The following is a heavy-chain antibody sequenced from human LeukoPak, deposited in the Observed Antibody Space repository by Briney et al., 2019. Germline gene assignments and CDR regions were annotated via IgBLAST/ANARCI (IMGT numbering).Heavy chain of an antibody. J-gene: IGHJ5*02. CDR1: GYTFTGYY. D-gene: IGHD3-9*01. V-gene: IGHV1-2*02. CDR2: INPNSGGT. CDR3: ARGDYDILTGYYSSWFDP. Sequence: ASVKVSCKASGYTFTGYYMHWVRQAPGQGLEWMGWINPNSGGTNYAQKFQGRVTMTRDTSISTAYMELSRLRSDDTAVYYCARGDYDILTGYYSSWFDPWGQGTLVTVSS.